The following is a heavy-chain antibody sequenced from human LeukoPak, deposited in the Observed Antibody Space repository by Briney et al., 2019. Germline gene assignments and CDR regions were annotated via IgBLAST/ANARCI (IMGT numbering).Heavy chain of an antibody. CDR3: AKDRLKLVVVPAAVFDI. CDR1: GFSFNMYA. D-gene: IGHD2-2*01. V-gene: IGHV3-23*01. Sequence: GESLRLSCAASGFSFNMYAMSWVRQAPGKGLEWVSAINDRGITTNYADSVKGRFTISRDNSKNTLYLQMNSLRAEDTAVYYCAKDRLKLVVVPAAVFDIWGQGTMVTVSS. J-gene: IGHJ3*02. CDR2: INDRGITT.